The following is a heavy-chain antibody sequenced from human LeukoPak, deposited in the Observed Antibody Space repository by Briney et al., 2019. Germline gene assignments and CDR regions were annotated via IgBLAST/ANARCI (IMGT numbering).Heavy chain of an antibody. D-gene: IGHD4-17*01. CDR3: ARDRKNDFGDYQSGGFDY. CDR1: GFTFSSYA. Sequence: GGSLRLSSAASGFTFSSYAMHWVRQAPGKGLEWVAVISYDGSNKYYADSVKGRFTISRDNSKNTLYLQMNSLRAEDTAVYHCARDRKNDFGDYQSGGFDYWGQGTLVTVSS. J-gene: IGHJ4*02. CDR2: ISYDGSNK. V-gene: IGHV3-30-3*01.